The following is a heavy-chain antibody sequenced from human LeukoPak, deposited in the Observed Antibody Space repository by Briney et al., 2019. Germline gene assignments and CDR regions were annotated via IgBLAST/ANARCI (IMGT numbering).Heavy chain of an antibody. J-gene: IGHJ4*02. CDR2: IDPNDGDT. CDR1: GYTFTDYY. Sequence: ASVKVSCKASGYTFTDYYMHWVRQAPGQGFEWMGWIDPNDGDTNYAQKFQGRVTMTRDTSISTAHMEVSRLRSDDTAVYYCARANFLYCSSSTCLFDYWGQGTLVTVSS. V-gene: IGHV1-2*02. CDR3: ARANFLYCSSSTCLFDY. D-gene: IGHD2-2*01.